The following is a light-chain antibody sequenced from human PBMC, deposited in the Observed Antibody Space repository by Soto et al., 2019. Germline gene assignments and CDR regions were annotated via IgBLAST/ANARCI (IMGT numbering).Light chain of an antibody. J-gene: IGLJ3*02. CDR2: EVT. CDR3: TSYVGNDIWV. Sequence: QSVLTQPPSAXXXXXXXXXXXCTGTSSDVGAYKYVSWYQQYPGKAPKLMIYEVTKRPSGVPDRFSGSKSGNTASLTVSGLQAEDEADYYCTSYVGNDIWVFGGGTKVTVL. V-gene: IGLV2-8*01. CDR1: SSDVGAYKY.